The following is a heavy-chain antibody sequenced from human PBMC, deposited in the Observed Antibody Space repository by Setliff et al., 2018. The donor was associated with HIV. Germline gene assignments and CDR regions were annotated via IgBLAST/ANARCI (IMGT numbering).Heavy chain of an antibody. V-gene: IGHV1-46*01. CDR1: GYTFTSYP. D-gene: IGHD6-19*01. CDR2: INTSGGSA. Sequence: EASVKVSCKASGYTFTSYPMHWVRQAPGQGLEWMGVINTSGGSAGYAEKFRGRVAMTRDTSTNTVYMDLRNLRSEDTAVYYCARNQGDASGWYAGDYWGHGTLVTVPQ. J-gene: IGHJ4*01. CDR3: ARNQGDASGWYAGDY.